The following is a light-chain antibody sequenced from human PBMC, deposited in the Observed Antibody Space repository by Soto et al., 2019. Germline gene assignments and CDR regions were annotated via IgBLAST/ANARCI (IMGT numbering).Light chain of an antibody. CDR2: ATS. V-gene: IGKV3-11*01. CDR3: QQRYNWPVT. J-gene: IGKJ5*01. CDR1: QSITND. Sequence: EIVLTQSPATLSLSPGERATLSCRASQSITNDLGWYQQKPGQAPRLLIYATSNRATGIPARFSGSGSGTDFTLTISSLEPEDFSVYYCQQRYNWPVTFGQGTRLEIK.